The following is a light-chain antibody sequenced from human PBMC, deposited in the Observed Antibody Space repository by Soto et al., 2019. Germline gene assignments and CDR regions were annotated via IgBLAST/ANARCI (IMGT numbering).Light chain of an antibody. CDR3: QQLRSYPST. CDR2: TAS. J-gene: IGKJ4*01. Sequence: IQITQSPSSLSASVGERVTITCRSSRYVRSDLSWYQQRPGQAPKVLIYTASSLQSGVPSRFSGSGFGTGFTLTISSLQAEDFASYYCQQLRSYPSTFGGGTKVDIK. V-gene: IGKV1-6*02. CDR1: RYVRSD.